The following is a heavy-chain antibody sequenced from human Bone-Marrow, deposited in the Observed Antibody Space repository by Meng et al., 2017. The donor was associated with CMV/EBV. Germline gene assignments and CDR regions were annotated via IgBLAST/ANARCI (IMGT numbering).Heavy chain of an antibody. CDR1: GGSVSRGSYY. CDR3: ARVPAATKCFDP. D-gene: IGHD2-2*01. CDR2: IYYSGST. Sequence: VSGGSVSRGSYYCRWILQPPGKGLEWIGSIYYSGSTHYHPSLKCRVTISVVTSKNQFSLKLSSVTAADPAVYYCARVPAATKCFDPWGQGTLVTVSS. J-gene: IGHJ5*02. V-gene: IGHV4-61*01.